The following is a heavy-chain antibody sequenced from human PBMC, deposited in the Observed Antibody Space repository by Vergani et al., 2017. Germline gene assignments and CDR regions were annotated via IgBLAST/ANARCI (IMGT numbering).Heavy chain of an antibody. CDR1: GFTLSGYA. J-gene: IGHJ4*02. Sequence: QVQLVESGGGVVQPGRSLRLSCAASGFTLSGYAMHWVRQAPGKGLEWVAVISDDGNNKYYADSVKGRFTISRDNSKNTLYLQMNSLRAEDTAVYYCARECVYRTYYDFWSGYYSDYWGQGTLVTVSS. CDR2: ISDDGNNK. CDR3: ARECVYRTYYDFWSGYYSDY. D-gene: IGHD3-3*01. V-gene: IGHV3-30-3*01.